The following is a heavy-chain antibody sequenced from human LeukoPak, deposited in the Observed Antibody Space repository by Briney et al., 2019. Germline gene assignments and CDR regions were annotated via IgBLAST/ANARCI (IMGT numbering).Heavy chain of an antibody. D-gene: IGHD4/OR15-4a*01. V-gene: IGHV3-53*01. CDR3: ARGYGAGRGDNWFDP. Sequence: PGGSLRLSCAASGFTVSTTYMTWVRQAPGKGLEWVSAIYAGSETYYADSVKGRFTISRDNSKNMLYLQMNSLRGEDTAVYYCARGYGAGRGDNWFDPWGHGTLVTVSS. CDR2: IYAGSET. J-gene: IGHJ5*02. CDR1: GFTVSTTY.